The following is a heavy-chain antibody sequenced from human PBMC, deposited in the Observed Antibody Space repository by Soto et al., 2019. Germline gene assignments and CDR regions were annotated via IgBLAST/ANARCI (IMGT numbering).Heavy chain of an antibody. CDR2: IVVGSGNT. J-gene: IGHJ6*02. Sequence: GASVKVSCKASGFTFTSSAMQWVRQARGQRLEWIGWIVVGSGNTNYAQKFQERVTITRDMSTSTAYMELSSLRSEDTAVYYCAADSVVTIFSYYGMDVWGQGTTVTVSS. D-gene: IGHD2-15*01. V-gene: IGHV1-58*02. CDR3: AADSVVTIFSYYGMDV. CDR1: GFTFTSSA.